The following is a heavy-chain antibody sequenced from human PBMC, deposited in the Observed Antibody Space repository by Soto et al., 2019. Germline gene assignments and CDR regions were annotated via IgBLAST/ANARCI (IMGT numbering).Heavy chain of an antibody. CDR2: INPNNGAT. J-gene: IGHJ4*02. Sequence: ASVKVSCKAPRYIFTAYFMHWVRQAPGQGLEWMGWINPNNGATHYGLSFQGRVTMTRDTSISTAYMELSSLRSEDTAVYYCAKVADGSFPQYQDNWGQGTLVTVSS. CDR3: AKVADGSFPQYQDN. D-gene: IGHD6-13*01. V-gene: IGHV1-2*02. CDR1: RYIFTAYF.